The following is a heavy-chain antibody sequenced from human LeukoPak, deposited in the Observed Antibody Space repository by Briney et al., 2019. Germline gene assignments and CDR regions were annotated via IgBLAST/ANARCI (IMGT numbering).Heavy chain of an antibody. CDR3: AGVRAGGNRAFDV. CDR1: GFTFSSYW. J-gene: IGHJ3*01. D-gene: IGHD4-23*01. Sequence: GGSLRLSCAASGFTFSSYWMHWVRQAPGEGLVWVSRIDPDDSGSTYADSVKGRFTISRDNAKNTPWLQMNSLRADDTAVYYCAGVRAGGNRAFDVWGQGTVVAVSS. V-gene: IGHV3-74*01. CDR2: IDPDDSGS.